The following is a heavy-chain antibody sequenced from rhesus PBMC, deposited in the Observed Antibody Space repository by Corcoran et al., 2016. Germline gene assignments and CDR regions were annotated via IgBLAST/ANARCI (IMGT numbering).Heavy chain of an antibody. D-gene: IGHD4-29*01. V-gene: IGHV4-80*01. CDR1: GASISSNC. J-gene: IGHJ1*01. Sequence: QVQLQESGPGLVKPSETLSLTCTVSGASISSNCWSWLRQPPAKGLEWIGEINGNSGSTNYNPSLKSRVTISKDASKNQFSLKLSSVTAADTAVYYCARVRTVAATFEFWGQGALVTVSS. CDR2: INGNSGST. CDR3: ARVRTVAATFEF.